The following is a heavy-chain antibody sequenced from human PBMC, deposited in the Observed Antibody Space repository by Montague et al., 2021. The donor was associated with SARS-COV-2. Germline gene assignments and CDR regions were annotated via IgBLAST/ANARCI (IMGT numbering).Heavy chain of an antibody. CDR2: TYYRSKWYS. CDR3: VRYSGWFYFDF. V-gene: IGHV6-1*01. D-gene: IGHD6-19*01. Sequence: CAISGDSVSRHSVASSWIRQSPSRGIEWLGRTYYRSKWYSDYAPSVRGRLTVNPDASKNESSLELNYVTPEDTAVYYCVRYSGWFYFDFWGQGTLVTVSS. CDR1: GDSVSRHSVA. J-gene: IGHJ4*02.